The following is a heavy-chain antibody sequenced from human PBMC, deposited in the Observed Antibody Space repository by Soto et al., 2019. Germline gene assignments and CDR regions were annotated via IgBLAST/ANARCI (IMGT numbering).Heavy chain of an antibody. CDR3: ARGVIGYYGDSNNWFDP. V-gene: IGHV4-39*01. J-gene: IGHJ5*02. Sequence: XASLSLTCTVCGGCISSSSYYGGWIRQPPGKGLEWIGSIYYSGSTYYNPSLKSRVTISVDTSKNQFSLKLSSVTAADTAVYYCARGVIGYYGDSNNWFDPWGQRTLVTVSS. CDR2: IYYSGST. CDR1: GGCISSSSYY. D-gene: IGHD4-17*01.